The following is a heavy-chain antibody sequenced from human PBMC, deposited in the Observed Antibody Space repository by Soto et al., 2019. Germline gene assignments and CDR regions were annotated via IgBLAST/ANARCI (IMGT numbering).Heavy chain of an antibody. J-gene: IGHJ6*02. CDR1: GGSISSSHW. D-gene: IGHD2-21*02. CDR2: IYHSGST. CDR3: VRDADETAIVPAPWLV. V-gene: IGHV4-4*02. Sequence: QVHLQESGPGLVNPSETLTLTCAVSGGSISSSHWWGWVRQAPGKGLEWIGEIYHSGSTNYNPSLKSRITMSVDKSKNQFSVNLSSVTAADTAVYYCVRDADETAIVPAPWLVWGRGTMVTVSS.